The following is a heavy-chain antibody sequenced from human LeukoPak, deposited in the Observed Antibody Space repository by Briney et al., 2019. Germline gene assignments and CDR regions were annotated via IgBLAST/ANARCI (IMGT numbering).Heavy chain of an antibody. J-gene: IGHJ4*02. Sequence: PSETLSLTCAVYGGSFSGYYWSWIRQPPGKGLEWIGEINHSGSTNYNPSLKSRVTISVDTSKNQFSLKLSSVTAADTAVYYCATRRRGIAVAGTVGDYWGQGTLVTVSS. CDR2: INHSGST. D-gene: IGHD6-19*01. CDR3: ATRRRGIAVAGTVGDY. CDR1: GGSFSGYY. V-gene: IGHV4-34*01.